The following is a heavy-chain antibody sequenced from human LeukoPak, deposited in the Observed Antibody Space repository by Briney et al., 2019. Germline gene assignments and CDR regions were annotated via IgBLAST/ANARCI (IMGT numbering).Heavy chain of an antibody. V-gene: IGHV3-9*01. CDR1: GFIFSNYA. D-gene: IGHD3-10*01. Sequence: GGSLILSCAASGFIFSNYAMHWVRQAPGKGLEWVSGISWNSGSIGYADSVKGRFTISRDNAKNSLYLQMNSLRAEDTALYYCAKDIHYGSGGYNYYYGMDVWGQGTTVTVSS. CDR2: ISWNSGSI. J-gene: IGHJ6*02. CDR3: AKDIHYGSGGYNYYYGMDV.